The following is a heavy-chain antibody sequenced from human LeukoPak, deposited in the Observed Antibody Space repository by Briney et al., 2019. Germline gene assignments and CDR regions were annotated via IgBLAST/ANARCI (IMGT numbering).Heavy chain of an antibody. Sequence: PGGPLRLSCAASGFTFSSYEMNWVRQAPGKGLEWVSYISSSGSSIYYADSVKGRFTISRDNAKNSLYLQMNSLRAEDTADYYCARPEGEPYFDWLYYFDYWGQGTLVTVSS. V-gene: IGHV3-48*03. CDR3: ARPEGEPYFDWLYYFDY. CDR2: ISSSGSSI. J-gene: IGHJ4*02. CDR1: GFTFSSYE. D-gene: IGHD3-9*01.